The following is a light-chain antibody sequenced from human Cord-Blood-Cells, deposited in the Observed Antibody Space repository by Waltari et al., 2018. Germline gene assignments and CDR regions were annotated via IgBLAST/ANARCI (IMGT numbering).Light chain of an antibody. CDR2: DAS. Sequence: EIVLTQSPATLSLSLGDRATLSCRASQSVSSYLAWYQQKPGQAPRLLIYDASNRATGIPARFSGSGSGTDFTLTISSLEPEDFAVYYCQQRSNWQVTFGPGTKVDIK. J-gene: IGKJ3*01. CDR1: QSVSSY. V-gene: IGKV3-11*01. CDR3: QQRSNWQVT.